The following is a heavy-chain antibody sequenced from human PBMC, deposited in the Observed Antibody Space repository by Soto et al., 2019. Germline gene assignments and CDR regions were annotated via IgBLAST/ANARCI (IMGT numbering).Heavy chain of an antibody. D-gene: IGHD6-6*01. J-gene: IGHJ4*02. CDR3: AKDRTFGPPLVRFDS. V-gene: IGHV3-23*01. CDR2: ISGNGGST. Sequence: EVQLLESGGGLVQPGGSLRLSCGASGFTFSVYAMTWVRQAPGKGLEWVSAISGNGGSTYYADSGKGRFTISRDNSKRTLHLQMNSLRVEDTDVYYCAKDRTFGPPLVRFDSWGQGTLVTVSS. CDR1: GFTFSVYA.